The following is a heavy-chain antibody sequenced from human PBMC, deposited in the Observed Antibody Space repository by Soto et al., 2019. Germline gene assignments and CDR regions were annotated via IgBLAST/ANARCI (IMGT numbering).Heavy chain of an antibody. CDR3: ARASHPGDIVATSLRSDYYYGMDV. CDR1: GGSISSGGYY. J-gene: IGHJ6*02. D-gene: IGHD5-12*01. V-gene: IGHV4-31*03. Sequence: QVQLQESGPGLVKPSQTLSLTCTVSGGSISSGGYYWSWIRQHPGKGLEWIGYIYYSGSTYYNPSLKSRVTISVDTSKNQFSLKLSSVTAADTDVYYCARASHPGDIVATSLRSDYYYGMDVWGQGTTVTVSS. CDR2: IYYSGST.